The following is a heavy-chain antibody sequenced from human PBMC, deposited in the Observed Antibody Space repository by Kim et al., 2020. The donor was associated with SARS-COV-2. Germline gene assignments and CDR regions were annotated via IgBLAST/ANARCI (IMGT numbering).Heavy chain of an antibody. V-gene: IGHV4-39*01. CDR3: ARIPGGVVLAGTGKCYFDY. Sequence: SETLSLTCTVSGGSISSSSYYWGWIRQPPGKGLEWIGSIYYSGSTYYNPSLKSRITISVDTSKNQFSLKLSSVSAADTAVYYCARIPGGVVLAGTGKCYFDYWGQGTLVTVSS. CDR2: IYYSGST. CDR1: GGSISSSSYY. D-gene: IGHD6-19*01. J-gene: IGHJ4*02.